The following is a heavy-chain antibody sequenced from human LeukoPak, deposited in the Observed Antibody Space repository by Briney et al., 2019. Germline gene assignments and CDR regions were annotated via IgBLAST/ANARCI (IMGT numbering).Heavy chain of an antibody. CDR2: SSSNDAKT. CDR1: GFSFPNYV. V-gene: IGHV3-23*01. J-gene: IGHJ3*01. CDR3: AKEDGKGDV. Sequence: RGSLRLSCAASGFSFPNYVMSWVRHAPGEGLEWVSGSSSNDAKTFQADSVKSRFTISRDTYKNKLYLQMNSPTAEDAAVYNCAKEDGKGDVWGQGTMATVS. D-gene: IGHD4-17*01.